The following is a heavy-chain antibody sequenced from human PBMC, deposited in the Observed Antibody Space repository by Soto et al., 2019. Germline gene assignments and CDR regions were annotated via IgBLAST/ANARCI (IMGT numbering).Heavy chain of an antibody. CDR1: GYTFTSYG. CDR2: INTGNGNT. J-gene: IGHJ3*02. D-gene: IGHD3-10*01. CDR3: ARDVTLVQGVTNAFDI. Sequence: ASVKVSCKASGYTFTSYGINWVRQAPGQGLEWMGRINTGNGNTSYSQKFQGRVTITRDTSASTVYMELSSLRSEDTAAYYCARDVTLVQGVTNAFDIWGQGTMVTVSS. V-gene: IGHV1-3*04.